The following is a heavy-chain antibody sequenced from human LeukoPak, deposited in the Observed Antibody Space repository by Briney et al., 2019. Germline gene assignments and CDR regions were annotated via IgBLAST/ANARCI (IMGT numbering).Heavy chain of an antibody. Sequence: PGRSLRLSCAASGFTFSSYAMHWVRQAPGKGLEWVAVISYDGSNKYYADSVKGRFTISRDNSKNTLYLQMNSLRAEDTAVYYCARGISSSGWLDYWGQGTLVTVSS. J-gene: IGHJ4*02. CDR1: GFTFSSYA. CDR3: ARGISSSGWLDY. V-gene: IGHV3-30-3*01. D-gene: IGHD6-19*01. CDR2: ISYDGSNK.